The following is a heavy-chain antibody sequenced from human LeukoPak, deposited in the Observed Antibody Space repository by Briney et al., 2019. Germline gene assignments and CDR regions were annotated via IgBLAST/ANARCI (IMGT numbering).Heavy chain of an antibody. CDR2: IYHSGST. Sequence: PSETLSLTCAVSGGSISSGGYSWSWIRQPPGKGLEWIGYIYHSGSTYYNPSLKSRVTISVDRSKNQFSLKLSSVAAADTAVYYCARAAGYAYYDFWSVGQNWFDPWGQGTLVTVSS. J-gene: IGHJ5*02. CDR3: ARAAGYAYYDFWSVGQNWFDP. D-gene: IGHD3-3*01. CDR1: GGSISSGGYS. V-gene: IGHV4-30-2*01.